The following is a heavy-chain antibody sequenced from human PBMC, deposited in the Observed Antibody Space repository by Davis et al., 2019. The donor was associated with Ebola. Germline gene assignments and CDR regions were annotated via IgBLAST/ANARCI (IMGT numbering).Heavy chain of an antibody. Sequence: GESLKISCKGSGYRFTSSWLGWVRQTPARGLEWMGIIYPGDSDTRYGPSFQGQVTISADKSISTAYLQWSSLKASDTAIYYCARRGSNSRSFDIWGQGTMVTVSS. CDR3: ARRGSNSRSFDI. V-gene: IGHV5-51*01. J-gene: IGHJ3*02. D-gene: IGHD4/OR15-4a*01. CDR2: IYPGDSDT. CDR1: GYRFTSSW.